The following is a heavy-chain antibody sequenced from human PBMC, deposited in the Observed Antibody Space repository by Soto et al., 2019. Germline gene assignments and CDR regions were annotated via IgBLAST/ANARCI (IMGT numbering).Heavy chain of an antibody. CDR3: ARRGYGLYFDY. J-gene: IGHJ4*02. Sequence: EVQLVESGGGLVQPGGSLRLSCAASGFTFSSYAMHWVRQATGKGLEYVSVISGNGDSTYYANSVKGRFTISRDNSNNTLYLQMGSLRAEDMAVYYCARRGYGLYFDYWGQGTLVTVSS. CDR1: GFTFSSYA. V-gene: IGHV3-64*01. D-gene: IGHD3-10*01. CDR2: ISGNGDST.